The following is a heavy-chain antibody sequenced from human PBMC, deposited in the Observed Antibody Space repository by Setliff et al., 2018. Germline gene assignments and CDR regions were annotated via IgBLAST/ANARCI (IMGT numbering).Heavy chain of an antibody. D-gene: IGHD1-26*01. V-gene: IGHV3-23*01. CDR3: ARDRGGASTRDH. CDR2: ISASGGST. Sequence: GSLRLSCAASGFSFTDSAMCWVRQAPGKGLEWVSVISASGGSTYYADSVKGRFTISRDNSKNSLYLQMSSLRAEDTAIYYCARDRGGASTRDHWGQGTLVTVSS. CDR1: GFSFTDSA. J-gene: IGHJ4*02.